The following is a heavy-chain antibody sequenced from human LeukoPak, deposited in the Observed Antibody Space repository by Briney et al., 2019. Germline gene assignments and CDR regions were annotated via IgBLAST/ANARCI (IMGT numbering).Heavy chain of an antibody. CDR2: IYYSGST. V-gene: IGHV4-59*01. D-gene: IGHD3-10*01. Sequence: SETLSLTCTVSGGSISSYYWSWIRQPPGKGLEWIGYIYYSGSTNYNPSLKSRVTISVDTSKNQFSLKLSSVTAADTAVYYCARSLWFGEYLFDYWGQRTLATVSS. CDR1: GGSISSYY. CDR3: ARSLWFGEYLFDY. J-gene: IGHJ4*02.